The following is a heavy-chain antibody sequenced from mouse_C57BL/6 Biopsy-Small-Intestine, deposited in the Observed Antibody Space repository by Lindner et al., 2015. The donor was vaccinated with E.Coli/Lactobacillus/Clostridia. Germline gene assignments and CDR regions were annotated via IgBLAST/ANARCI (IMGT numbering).Heavy chain of an antibody. V-gene: IGHV14-2*02. D-gene: IGHD2-12*01. CDR2: INPDSGST. CDR3: ARSIPRMSTWLYDYYGLDV. J-gene: IGHJ1*01. Sequence: SVKVSCKASGYILTGYYLHWVRQAPGQGLEWMGWINPDSGSTKYAQKFQGRVTMTRDTSISTAYLELNRLRSDDTAVYYCARSIPRMSTWLYDYYGLDVWGQGTTVTVSS. CDR1: GYILTGYY.